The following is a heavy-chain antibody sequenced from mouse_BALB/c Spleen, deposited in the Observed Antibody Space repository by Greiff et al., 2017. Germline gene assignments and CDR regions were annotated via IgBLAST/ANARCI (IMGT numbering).Heavy chain of an antibody. CDR3: TRDYYGYWFAY. D-gene: IGHD1-2*01. CDR2: IDPETGGT. CDR1: GYTFTDYE. J-gene: IGHJ3*01. V-gene: IGHV1-15*01. Sequence: VQLVESGAELVRPGASVTLSCKASGYTFTDYEMHWVKQTPVHGLEWIGAIDPETGGTAYNQKFKGKATLTADKSSSTAYMELRSLTSEDSAVYYCTRDYYGYWFAYWGQGTLVTVSA.